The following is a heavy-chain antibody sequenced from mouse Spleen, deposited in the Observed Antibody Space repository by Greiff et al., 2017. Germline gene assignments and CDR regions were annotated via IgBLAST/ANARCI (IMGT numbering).Heavy chain of an antibody. CDR2: INPNNGGT. J-gene: IGHJ4*01. V-gene: IGHV1-26*01. CDR3: ASGYDDAMDY. D-gene: IGHD2-14*01. Sequence: VQLQQSGPELVKPGASVKISCKASGYTFTDYYMNWVKQSHGKSLEWIGDINPNNGGTSYNQKFKGKATLTVDKSSSTAYMELRSLTSEDSAVYYCASGYDDAMDYWGQGTSVTVSS. CDR1: GYTFTDYY.